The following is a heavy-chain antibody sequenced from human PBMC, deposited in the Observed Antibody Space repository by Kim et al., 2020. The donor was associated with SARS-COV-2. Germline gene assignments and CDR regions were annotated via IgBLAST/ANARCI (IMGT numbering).Heavy chain of an antibody. V-gene: IGHV1-18*01. CDR3: ASGSGSGWYE. D-gene: IGHD6-19*01. J-gene: IGHJ4*02. Sequence: NTNYAQKLQGRVTMTTDTSTSTAYMELRSLRSDDTAVYYCASGSGSGWYEWGQGTLVTVSS. CDR2: NT.